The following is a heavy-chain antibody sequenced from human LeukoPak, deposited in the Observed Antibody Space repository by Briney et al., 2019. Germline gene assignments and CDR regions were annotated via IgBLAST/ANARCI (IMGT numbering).Heavy chain of an antibody. CDR3: ARDLVTKPYYYDTSGTSHAFDI. Sequence: PGGSLRLSCAASGFTFSSYSMNWVRQAPGKGLEWVSSISSSSSYIYYADSVKGRFTISRDNAKNSLYLQMNSLRAEDTAVYYCARDLVTKPYYYDTSGTSHAFDIWGQGTTVTVSS. CDR1: GFTFSSYS. V-gene: IGHV3-21*01. CDR2: ISSSSSYI. D-gene: IGHD3-22*01. J-gene: IGHJ3*02.